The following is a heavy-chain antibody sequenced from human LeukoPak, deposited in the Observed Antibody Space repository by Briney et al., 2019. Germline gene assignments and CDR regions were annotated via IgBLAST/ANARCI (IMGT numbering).Heavy chain of an antibody. Sequence: SETLSLTCTVSGGSISSGDYYWSWIRQPPGKGLEWIVYISYSGNTYYSPSLKSRITISVDTSKNQFSLRLSSVTAADTAVYYCARGSYGYRLIYYYYYMDVWGKGTTVTVSS. V-gene: IGHV4-30-4*01. CDR2: ISYSGNT. J-gene: IGHJ6*03. CDR1: GGSISSGDYY. CDR3: ARGSYGYRLIYYYYYMDV. D-gene: IGHD5-18*01.